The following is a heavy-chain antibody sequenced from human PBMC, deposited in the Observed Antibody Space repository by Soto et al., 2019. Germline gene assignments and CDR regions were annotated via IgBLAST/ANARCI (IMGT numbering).Heavy chain of an antibody. J-gene: IGHJ6*02. CDR1: GFTFSSYA. Sequence: GGSLRLSCAASGFTFSSYAMGWVRQAPGKGLEWVSAISGSGGSTYYADSVKGRFTISRDNSKDTLYLQMNSLRAEDTAVYYCAKGIAAAGVNRYYYYGMDVWGQGTTVTVS. V-gene: IGHV3-23*01. D-gene: IGHD6-13*01. CDR2: ISGSGGST. CDR3: AKGIAAAGVNRYYYYGMDV.